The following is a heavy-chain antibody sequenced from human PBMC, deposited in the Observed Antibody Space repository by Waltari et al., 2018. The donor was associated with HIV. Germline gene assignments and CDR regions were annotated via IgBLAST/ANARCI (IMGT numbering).Heavy chain of an antibody. CDR1: GFTFNRHW. CDR2: IKQDGSDK. D-gene: IGHD1-26*01. Sequence: EVQLVESGGGLVQPGGSLRLSCAASGFTFNRHWMSWIGQAPGKGLEWVANIKQDGSDKNDVDSVKGRFTISRDNAKNSLYLQMNSLRAEDTAVYYCVRNGGSFDYWGQGTLVTVSS. CDR3: VRNGGSFDY. J-gene: IGHJ4*02. V-gene: IGHV3-7*01.